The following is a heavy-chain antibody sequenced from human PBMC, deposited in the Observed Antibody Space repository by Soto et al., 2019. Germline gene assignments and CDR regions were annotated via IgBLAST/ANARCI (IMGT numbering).Heavy chain of an antibody. D-gene: IGHD2-2*01. CDR1: GYTFTTDY. CDR2: INPSGGNI. Sequence: QVQLVQSGAEVKKPGASVKVSCKASGYTFTTDYIHWVRQAPGQGLEWMGIINPSGGNITYAQKFQGRVTMTRDTSTSTVYMELSSLRSEDTAVYYCGRDGGYQRFDYWGQGALVTVSP. J-gene: IGHJ4*02. CDR3: GRDGGYQRFDY. V-gene: IGHV1-46*03.